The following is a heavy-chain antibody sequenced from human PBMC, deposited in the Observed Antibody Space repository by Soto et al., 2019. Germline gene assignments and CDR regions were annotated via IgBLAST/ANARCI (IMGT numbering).Heavy chain of an antibody. J-gene: IGHJ6*02. V-gene: IGHV5-51*01. CDR2: IYPGDSDT. CDR1: GYSFTSYW. CDR3: ARLGIAAAGNYYGMED. D-gene: IGHD6-13*01. Sequence: GESLKISCKGSGYSFTSYWIGWVRQMPGKGLEWMGIIYPGDSDTRYSPSFQGQVTIPADKSISTAYLQWSSLKAPDTSMYYCARLGIAAAGNYYGMEDWSQVTTVTVPS.